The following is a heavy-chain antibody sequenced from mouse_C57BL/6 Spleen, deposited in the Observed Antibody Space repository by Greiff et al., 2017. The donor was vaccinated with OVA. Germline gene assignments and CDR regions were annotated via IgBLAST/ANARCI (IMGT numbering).Heavy chain of an antibody. CDR3: ARSEGSSWFAY. D-gene: IGHD1-1*02. V-gene: IGHV1-54*01. Sequence: VQLQQPGAELVRPGTSVKVSCKASGYAFTNYLIEWVKQRPGQGLEWIGVINPGSGSINYNEKFKGNATLTADKSSSTAYIQLSSLTSDDSAVYFCARSEGSSWFAYWGQGTLVTVSA. J-gene: IGHJ3*01. CDR2: INPGSGSI. CDR1: GYAFTNYL.